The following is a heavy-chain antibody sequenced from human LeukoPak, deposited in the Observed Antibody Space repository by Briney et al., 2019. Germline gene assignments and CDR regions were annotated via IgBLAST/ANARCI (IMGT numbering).Heavy chain of an antibody. CDR1: GGSISSYY. CDR3: ARAAGSAGGFDP. D-gene: IGHD3-10*01. J-gene: IGHJ5*02. Sequence: PSETLSLTCTVSGGSISSYYWSWIRQPPGKGLEWIGYIYYSGSTNYNPSLRSRVTMSVDTSKNQFSLKLSSVTAADTAVYYCARAAGSAGGFDPWGQGTLVTVSS. CDR2: IYYSGST. V-gene: IGHV4-59*12.